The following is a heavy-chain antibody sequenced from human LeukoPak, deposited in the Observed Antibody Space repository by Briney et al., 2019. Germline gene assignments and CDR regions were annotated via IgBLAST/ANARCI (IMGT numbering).Heavy chain of an antibody. Sequence: GRSLSLSCVASGFSFTNYDIHWVRQAPGRGLEWVAVTSLDGSNKLYTDTVGGRFIISRDNSKNTVYLQMDSLRAEDTAVYYCARDLTLGKPDYFDHWGQGTLVTVSS. CDR2: TSLDGSNK. J-gene: IGHJ4*02. D-gene: IGHD7-27*01. V-gene: IGHV3-30-3*01. CDR3: ARDLTLGKPDYFDH. CDR1: GFSFTNYD.